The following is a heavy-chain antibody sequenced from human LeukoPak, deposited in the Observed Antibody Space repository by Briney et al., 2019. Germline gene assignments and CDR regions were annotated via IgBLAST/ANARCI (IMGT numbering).Heavy chain of an antibody. V-gene: IGHV3-21*04. CDR3: VRDRGTYRPIDY. D-gene: IGHD1-26*01. Sequence: GGSLRLSCAASAFSLNAYNMNWVRQAPGKGLEWVSSISYTGSYIYYADSVKGRFTISRDNAQNSLYLQMNSLRAEDTAIYYCVRDRGTYRPIDYWGQGTLVTVSS. CDR1: AFSLNAYN. CDR2: ISYTGSYI. J-gene: IGHJ4*02.